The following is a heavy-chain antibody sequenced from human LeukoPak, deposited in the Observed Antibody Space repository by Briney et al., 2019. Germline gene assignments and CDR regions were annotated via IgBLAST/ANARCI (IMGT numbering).Heavy chain of an antibody. J-gene: IGHJ3*02. Sequence: ASVKVSCKASGYIFSNYYMHWVRQAPGQRLEWMGWINTKTGTPTYAQGFTGRFVFSLDISVSTAYLQISSLKAEDSAIYYCARRSPTADAFDIWGQGTMVTVSS. CDR3: ARRSPTADAFDI. CDR2: INTKTGTP. V-gene: IGHV7-4-1*02. D-gene: IGHD4-11*01. CDR1: GYIFSNYY.